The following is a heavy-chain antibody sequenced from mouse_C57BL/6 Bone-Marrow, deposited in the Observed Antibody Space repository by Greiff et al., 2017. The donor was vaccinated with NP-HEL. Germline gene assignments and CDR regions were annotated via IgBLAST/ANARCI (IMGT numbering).Heavy chain of an antibody. Sequence: VQLQQSGAELVRPGASVKLSCKASGYTFTDYYINWVKQRPGQGLEWIARIYPGSGNTYYNEKFKGKATLTAEKSSSTAYMQLSSLTSEDSAVYFCASNPYDYDDGYYFDYWGQGTTLTVSS. D-gene: IGHD2-4*01. J-gene: IGHJ2*01. CDR3: ASNPYDYDDGYYFDY. V-gene: IGHV1-76*01. CDR2: IYPGSGNT. CDR1: GYTFTDYY.